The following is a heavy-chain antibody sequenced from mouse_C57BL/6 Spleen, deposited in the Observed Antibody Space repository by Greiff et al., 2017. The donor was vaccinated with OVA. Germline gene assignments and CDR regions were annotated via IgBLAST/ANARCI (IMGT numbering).Heavy chain of an antibody. V-gene: IGHV14-4*01. CDR2: IDPENGDT. J-gene: IGHJ2*01. D-gene: IGHD2-4*01. CDR1: GFNIKDDY. Sequence: VQLKESGAELVRPGASVKLSCTASGFNIKDDYMHWVKQRPEQGLEWIGWIDPENGDTEYASKFQGKATITADTSSNTAYLQLSSLTSEDTAVYYCTTMITTRVDYWGQGTTLTVSS. CDR3: TTMITTRVDY.